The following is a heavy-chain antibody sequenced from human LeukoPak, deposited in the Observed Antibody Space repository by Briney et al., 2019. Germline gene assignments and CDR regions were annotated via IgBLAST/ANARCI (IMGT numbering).Heavy chain of an antibody. CDR3: ARDFELSH. D-gene: IGHD3-16*02. CDR2: IWYDGSSK. Sequence: GRSLRLSCAASGFTFSSYGMHWVRQAPGKGLEWVALIWYDGSSKHYADSVRGRFTISRDNSKNTLYLQMNSLRAEDTAVYYCARDFELSHWGQGTLVIVSS. CDR1: GFTFSSYG. J-gene: IGHJ4*02. V-gene: IGHV3-33*01.